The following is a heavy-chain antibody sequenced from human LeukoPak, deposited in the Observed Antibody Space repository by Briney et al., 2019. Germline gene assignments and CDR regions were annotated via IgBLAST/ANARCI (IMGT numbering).Heavy chain of an antibody. V-gene: IGHV3-30*02. Sequence: GGSLRLSCAASGFTFSSYGMHWVRQAPGKGLEWVAFIRYDGSNKYYADSVKGRFTISRDNSKNTLYLQMNSLRAEDTAVYYCAKDLQGGYSSSWADYWGQGTLVTVSS. J-gene: IGHJ4*02. CDR1: GFTFSSYG. D-gene: IGHD6-13*01. CDR3: AKDLQGGYSSSWADY. CDR2: IRYDGSNK.